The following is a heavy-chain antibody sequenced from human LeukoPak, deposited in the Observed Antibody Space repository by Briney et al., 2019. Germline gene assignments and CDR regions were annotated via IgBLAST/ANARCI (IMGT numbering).Heavy chain of an antibody. CDR3: AREADIVSFDL. CDR1: GGTFSSYA. CDR2: NDPNSGGT. J-gene: IGHJ2*01. Sequence: GSSVKVSCKASGGTFSSYAISWVRQAPGQGLEWMGWNDPNSGGTEYAQKFQDRVAMTSDTSISTAHMELSGLRSDDTAVYFCAREADIVSFDLWGRGTRVTVSS. V-gene: IGHV1-2*02. D-gene: IGHD3-16*02.